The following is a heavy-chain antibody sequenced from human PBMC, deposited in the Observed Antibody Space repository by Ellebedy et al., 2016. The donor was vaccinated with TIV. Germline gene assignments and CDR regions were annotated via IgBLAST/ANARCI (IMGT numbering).Heavy chain of an antibody. CDR1: GGTFSSYA. V-gene: IGHV1-69*13. J-gene: IGHJ6*02. CDR2: IIPIFGTA. CDR3: ARMKSDYYGMDV. Sequence: SVKVSXXASGGTFSSYAISWVRQAPGQGLEWMGGIIPIFGTANYAQKFQGRVTITADESTSTAYMELSSLRSEDTAVYYCARMKSDYYGMDVWGQGTTVTVSS.